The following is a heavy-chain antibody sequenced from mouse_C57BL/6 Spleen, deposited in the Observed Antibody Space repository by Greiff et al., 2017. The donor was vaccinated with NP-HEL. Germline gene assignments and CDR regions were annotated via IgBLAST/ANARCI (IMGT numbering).Heavy chain of an antibody. CDR1: GYTFTDYY. Sequence: VQLQQSGPVLVKPGASVKMSCKASGYTFTDYYMNWVKQSHGKSLEWIGVINPYNGGTSYNQKFKGKATLTVDKSSSTAYMELNSLTSEDSAVYYCARGGDGYYFDYWGQGTTLTVSS. CDR3: ARGGDGYYFDY. CDR2: INPYNGGT. D-gene: IGHD2-3*01. V-gene: IGHV1-19*01. J-gene: IGHJ2*01.